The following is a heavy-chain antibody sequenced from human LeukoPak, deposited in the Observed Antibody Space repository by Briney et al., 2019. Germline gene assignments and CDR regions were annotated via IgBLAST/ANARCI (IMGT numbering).Heavy chain of an antibody. CDR1: GFTFSSYV. V-gene: IGHV3-48*04. D-gene: IGHD3-22*01. CDR2: ISDSGSNI. CDR3: ARAKFDSSRYYYRGFDI. J-gene: IGHJ3*02. Sequence: GGSLRLSCAASGFTFSSYVMHWVRQAPGRGLEWVSYISDSGSNIYHTDSVKGRFTMSRDNAKKSLYLQMNSLRAEDTAVYYCARAKFDSSRYYYRGFDIWGQGTMVTVSS.